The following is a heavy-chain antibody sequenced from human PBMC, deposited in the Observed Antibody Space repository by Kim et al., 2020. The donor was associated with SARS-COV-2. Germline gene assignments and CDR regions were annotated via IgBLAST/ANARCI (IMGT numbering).Heavy chain of an antibody. CDR1: GGTFSSYA. V-gene: IGHV1-69*13. CDR2: IIPIFGTA. D-gene: IGHD7-27*01. J-gene: IGHJ3*02. CDR3: ARDPGSILAGEDAFDI. Sequence: SVKVSCKASGGTFSSYAISWVRQAPGQGLEWMGGIIPIFGTANYAQKFQGRVTITADESTSTAYMELSSLRSEDTAVYYCARDPGSILAGEDAFDIWGQGTMVTVSS.